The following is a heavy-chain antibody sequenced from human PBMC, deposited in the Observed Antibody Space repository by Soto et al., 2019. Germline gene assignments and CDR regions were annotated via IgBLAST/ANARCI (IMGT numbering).Heavy chain of an antibody. J-gene: IGHJ6*02. D-gene: IGHD5-18*01. CDR2: IYPGDSDI. CDR3: AADTARTYYYYAMDV. CDR1: GYSFTSYW. Sequence: VESLKISFKGYGYSFTSYWIGWVRHTPGKGLEWMGIIYPGDSDIRYSPSFQGQVTMSVDKSIGTAYLQWSSLKASDTAIYYCAADTARTYYYYAMDVWGQGTTVTVSS. V-gene: IGHV5-51*01.